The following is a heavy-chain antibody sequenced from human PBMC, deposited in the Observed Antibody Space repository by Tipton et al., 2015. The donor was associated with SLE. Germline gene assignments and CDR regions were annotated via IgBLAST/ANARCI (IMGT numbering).Heavy chain of an antibody. CDR3: AKDSGRGFFDY. J-gene: IGHJ4*02. V-gene: IGHV3-23*03. CDR2: IYSGDSST. D-gene: IGHD3-10*01. Sequence: SLRLSCAASGFTFSSYHMSWVRQAPGKGLEWVSVIYSGDSSTYYGDSVQGRFTISRDNSRNTLYLQMSSLTAEDTAIYFCAKDSGRGFFDYWGQGTLVSVSS. CDR1: GFTFSSYH.